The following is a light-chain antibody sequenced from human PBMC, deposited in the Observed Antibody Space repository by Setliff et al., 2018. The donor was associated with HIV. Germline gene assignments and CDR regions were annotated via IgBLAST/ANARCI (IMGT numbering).Light chain of an antibody. CDR1: RSDIGAYTY. CDR3: TSYTSSSTLV. J-gene: IGLJ3*02. Sequence: TQPASVSGSPGQSITISCTGSRSDIGAYTYVSWYQHHPGKAPKLIISEVNKRPSGVSTRFSGSRSGNTASLTISGLQAEDESDYYCTSYTSSSTLVFGGGTKVTVL. CDR2: EVN. V-gene: IGLV2-14*01.